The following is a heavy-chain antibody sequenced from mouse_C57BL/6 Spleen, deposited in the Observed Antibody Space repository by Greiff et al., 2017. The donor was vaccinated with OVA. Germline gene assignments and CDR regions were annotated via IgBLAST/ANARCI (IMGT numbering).Heavy chain of an antibody. V-gene: IGHV3-6*01. CDR3: ARGSYSNYEDWFAY. J-gene: IGHJ3*01. CDR1: GYSITSGYY. CDR2: ISYDGSN. Sequence: EVQLQESGPGLVKPSQSLSLTCSVTGYSITSGYYWNWIRQFPGSKLEWMGYISYDGSNNYNPSLKNRISITRDTSKNQFFLKLNSVTTEDTATYYCARGSYSNYEDWFAYWGQGTLVTVSA. D-gene: IGHD2-5*01.